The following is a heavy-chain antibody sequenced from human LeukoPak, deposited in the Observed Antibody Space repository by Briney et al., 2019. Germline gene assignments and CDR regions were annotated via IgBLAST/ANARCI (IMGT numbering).Heavy chain of an antibody. V-gene: IGHV4-59*01. CDR2: IYYSGST. J-gene: IGHJ4*02. CDR3: ARGGGYPIFDY. D-gene: IGHD2-15*01. Sequence: TSETLSLTCTVSGGSISSYYWSWIRQPPGKGLEWIGYIYYSGSTNYNPSLKSRVTISVDTSKNQFSLKLSSVTAADTAAYYCARGGGYPIFDYWGQGTLVTVSS. CDR1: GGSISSYY.